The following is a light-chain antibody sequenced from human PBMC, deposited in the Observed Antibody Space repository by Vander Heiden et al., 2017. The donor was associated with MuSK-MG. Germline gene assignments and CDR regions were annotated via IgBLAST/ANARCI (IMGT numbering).Light chain of an antibody. CDR3: QQGDRNPQT. CDR2: AES. V-gene: IGKV1-39*01. Sequence: DGQVSQSPSSLSASVGDRVTITCRASQSISSYLNRCQQKPGKAPKILMYAESILQCGVPSRLSGRGSGTAFPLRISRLKLAIFATSYSQQGDRNPQTLGQGTKVEIK. CDR1: QSISSY. J-gene: IGKJ1*01.